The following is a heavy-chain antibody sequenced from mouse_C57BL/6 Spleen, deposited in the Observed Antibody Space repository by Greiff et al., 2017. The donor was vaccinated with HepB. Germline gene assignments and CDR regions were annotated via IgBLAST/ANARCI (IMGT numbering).Heavy chain of an antibody. J-gene: IGHJ4*01. D-gene: IGHD2-4*01. CDR3: ARQLRGGAMDY. CDR2: IYPRSGNT. Sequence: VKLQESGAELARPGASVKLSCKASGYTFTSYGISWVKQRTGQGLEWIGEIYPRSGNTYYNEKFKGKATLTADKSSSTAYMELRSLTSEDSAVYFCARQLRGGAMDYWGQGTSVTVSS. V-gene: IGHV1-81*01. CDR1: GYTFTSYG.